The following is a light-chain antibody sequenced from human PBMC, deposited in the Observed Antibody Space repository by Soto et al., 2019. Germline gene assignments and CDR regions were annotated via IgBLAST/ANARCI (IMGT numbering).Light chain of an antibody. Sequence: EIEMTQSPATLSVSPGERATLSCRASQSVRSNLAWYQQKPGQSPRLLIYGASTRATGIPARFSGSGSGTQFTLTISSLQSEDFAVYYCQQYNNWPPAWTFGQGTKVDIK. CDR2: GAS. CDR1: QSVRSN. V-gene: IGKV3-15*01. CDR3: QQYNNWPPAWT. J-gene: IGKJ1*01.